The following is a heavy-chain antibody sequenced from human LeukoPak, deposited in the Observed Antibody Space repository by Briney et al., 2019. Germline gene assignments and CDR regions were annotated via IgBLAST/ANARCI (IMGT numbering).Heavy chain of an antibody. D-gene: IGHD2-8*01. Sequence: SETLSLTCTVSGGSISSYYWSWIRQPAGKGLEWIGRIYTSGSTNYNPSLKSRVTMSVDMSKNQFSLKLSSVTATDTAVYYCARDRFLNDVEEGGRSRPAYYYYGMDVWGQGATVTVSS. V-gene: IGHV4-4*07. J-gene: IGHJ6*02. CDR3: ARDRFLNDVEEGGRSRPAYYYYGMDV. CDR2: IYTSGST. CDR1: GGSISSYY.